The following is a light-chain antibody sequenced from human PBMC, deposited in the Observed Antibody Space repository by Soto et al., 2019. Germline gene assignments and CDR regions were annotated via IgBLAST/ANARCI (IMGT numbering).Light chain of an antibody. J-gene: IGKJ4*01. CDR2: DAS. CDR1: QSIGTY. CDR3: QQRHTWPLT. Sequence: EIVLTQSPATLSLSAGERATLSCRASQSIGTYLAWYQQKPDQAPRLLFSDASNRATGIPARFSSSGSGTDFTLSISSLEPEDFAVYYCQQRHTWPLTFGGGTKVEIK. V-gene: IGKV3-11*01.